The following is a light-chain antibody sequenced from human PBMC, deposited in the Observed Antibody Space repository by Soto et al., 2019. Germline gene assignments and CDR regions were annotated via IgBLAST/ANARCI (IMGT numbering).Light chain of an antibody. CDR2: DSS. CDR3: QQSYSTPIT. V-gene: IGKV1-39*01. CDR1: QSISSY. Sequence: QMTQSPSSLSASVGDRVTITCRASQSISSYLNWYQQKPGKAPKVLISDSSTLQSGVPSRFSGSGSGTDFTLTISSLQPEDFATYYCQQSYSTPITFGQGTRLEIK. J-gene: IGKJ5*01.